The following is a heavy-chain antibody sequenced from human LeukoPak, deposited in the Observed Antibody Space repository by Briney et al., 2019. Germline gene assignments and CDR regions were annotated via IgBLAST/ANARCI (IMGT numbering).Heavy chain of an antibody. J-gene: IGHJ4*02. D-gene: IGHD2-2*01. V-gene: IGHV3-23*01. Sequence: GGSLRLSCTASGFTFSSYAMSWVRQAPGEGLEWVSAISGSGGSTYYADSVKGRFPISRDNSKNTLYLQMNSLRAEDTAVYYCAKELRWDIVVVPASGGFDYWGQGTLVTVSS. CDR2: ISGSGGST. CDR3: AKELRWDIVVVPASGGFDY. CDR1: GFTFSSYA.